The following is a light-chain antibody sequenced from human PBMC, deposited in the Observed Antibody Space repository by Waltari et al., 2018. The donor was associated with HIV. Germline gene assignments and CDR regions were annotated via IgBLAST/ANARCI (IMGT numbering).Light chain of an antibody. CDR3: QSADITGTLGV. J-gene: IGLJ2*01. CDR1: ALPRQF. CDR2: QDS. V-gene: IGLV3-25*03. Sequence: SYELAQPPSVSASPGQTARPTCSGHALPRQFVYWYQQKPGQAPSAVIYQDSERPAGIPERFSGFISVTTATLTISAVQAEDEADYYCQSADITGTLGVFGGGTRLTV.